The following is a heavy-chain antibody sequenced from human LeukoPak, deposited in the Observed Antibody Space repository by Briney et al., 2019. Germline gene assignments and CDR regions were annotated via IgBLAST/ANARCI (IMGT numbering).Heavy chain of an antibody. J-gene: IGHJ4*02. V-gene: IGHV4-59*01. Sequence: SETLSLTCTVSGDSISNYYWSWIRQPPGKGLEWSGYIYYSESTNYNPSLKSRVTISTDTSKSQFSLNLRSVTAEDTGIYYCARGRCRNSGCRPYFDYWGQGTQVTVSS. CDR1: GDSISNYY. CDR3: ARGRCRNSGCRPYFDY. CDR2: IYYSEST. D-gene: IGHD3-22*01.